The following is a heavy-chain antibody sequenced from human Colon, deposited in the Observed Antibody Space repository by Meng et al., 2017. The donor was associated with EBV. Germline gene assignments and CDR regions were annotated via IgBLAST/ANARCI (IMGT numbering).Heavy chain of an antibody. CDR2: IDHRGNT. V-gene: IGHV4-34*01. Sequence: QVQPEQLSPGLFQPSATLSRSCAVYGGSFRDYYWTWSRHPPWKWLEWIGEIDHRGNTKYNPSLKSRVTISLDTSKKQFSLKVSSVTAADSAVYYCARRGPSGNFSPWSQGALVTVSS. D-gene: IGHD3-10*01. CDR3: ARRGPSGNFSP. J-gene: IGHJ5*02. CDR1: GGSFRDYY.